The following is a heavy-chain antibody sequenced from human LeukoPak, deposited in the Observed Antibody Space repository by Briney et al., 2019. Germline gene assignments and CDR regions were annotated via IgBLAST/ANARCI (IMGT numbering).Heavy chain of an antibody. D-gene: IGHD3-22*01. V-gene: IGHV3-20*04. J-gene: IGHJ4*02. CDR2: INWNGGST. CDR1: GFTFDDYG. Sequence: GRSLRLSCAASGFTFDDYGMSWVRQVPGNGLEWVSGINWNGGSTGYADSVRGRFTISRDNAKNSLYLQMNSLRAEDTALYYCARDRGKYYDSSGPFDYWGQGTLVTVSS. CDR3: ARDRGKYYDSSGPFDY.